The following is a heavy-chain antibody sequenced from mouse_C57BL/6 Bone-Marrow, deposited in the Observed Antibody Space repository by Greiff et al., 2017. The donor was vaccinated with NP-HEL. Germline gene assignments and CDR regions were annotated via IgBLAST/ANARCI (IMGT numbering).Heavy chain of an antibody. Sequence: QVQLKQSGPGLVAPSQSLSITCTVSGFSLTSYGVDWVRQSPGKGLEWLGVIWGVGSTNYNSALKSRLSISKDNSKSQVFLKMNSLQTDDTAMYYCASHYGSSYGWFAYWGQGTLVTVSA. CDR2: IWGVGST. CDR3: ASHYGSSYGWFAY. D-gene: IGHD1-1*01. V-gene: IGHV2-6*01. J-gene: IGHJ3*01. CDR1: GFSLTSYG.